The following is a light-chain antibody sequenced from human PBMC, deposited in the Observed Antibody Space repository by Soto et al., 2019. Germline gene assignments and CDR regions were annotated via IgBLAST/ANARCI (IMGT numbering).Light chain of an antibody. V-gene: IGLV1-51*02. CDR1: SSNIGNNY. CDR3: GTWDSSLSAVV. Sequence: QSVLTQPPSVSAAPGQKVTISCSGSSSNIGNNYVSWYQQLPGTPPKLLIYENNKRPSGIPDRFSGSKSGTSATLGITELQTGDEADYYCGTWDSSLSAVVFGGGTQLTVL. J-gene: IGLJ2*01. CDR2: ENN.